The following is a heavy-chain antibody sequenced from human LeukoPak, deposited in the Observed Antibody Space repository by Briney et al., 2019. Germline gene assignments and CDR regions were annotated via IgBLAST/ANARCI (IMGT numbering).Heavy chain of an antibody. V-gene: IGHV3-48*01. J-gene: IGHJ4*02. D-gene: IGHD4-11*01. CDR1: GFTFSSYS. Sequence: GGSLRLSCAASGFTFSSYSMNWVRQAPGKGLEWVSYISSSSSTIYYADSVKGRFTISRDNAKNSLYLQMNSLRAEDTAVYYCARDFRDSNYDWGQGTLVTVSS. CDR3: ARDFRDSNYD. CDR2: ISSSSSTI.